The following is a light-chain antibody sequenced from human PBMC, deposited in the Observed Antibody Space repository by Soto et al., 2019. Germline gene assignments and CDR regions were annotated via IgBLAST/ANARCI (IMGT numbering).Light chain of an antibody. V-gene: IGKV1-5*01. J-gene: IGKJ1*01. CDR2: DAS. Sequence: RMTQSPSTLSASVGDRVTVTCRASDNIFTYVAWYQHRAGGAPKLLIFDASTLQSGVPPRFSGGGSGTDFTLTINGLQPEDSASYYCQHYTLYLGPFGQGTYV. CDR3: QHYTLYLGP. CDR1: DNIFTY.